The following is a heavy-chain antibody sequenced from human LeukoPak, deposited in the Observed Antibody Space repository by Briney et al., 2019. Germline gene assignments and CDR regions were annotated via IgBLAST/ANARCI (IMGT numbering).Heavy chain of an antibody. V-gene: IGHV1-18*04. D-gene: IGHD6-19*01. CDR2: ISAYNGNT. CDR1: GYTFTGYY. CDR3: ARVAGYYYYYMDV. J-gene: IGHJ6*03. Sequence: ASVKVSCKASGYTFTGYYMHWVRQAPGQGLEWMGWISAYNGNTNYAQKLQGRVTMTTDTSTSTAYMELRSLRSDDTAVYYCARVAGYYYYYMDVWGKGTTVTVSS.